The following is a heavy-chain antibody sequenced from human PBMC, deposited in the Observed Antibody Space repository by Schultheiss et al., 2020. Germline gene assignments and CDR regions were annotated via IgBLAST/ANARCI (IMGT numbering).Heavy chain of an antibody. CDR1: GFTFSSYW. V-gene: IGHV3-7*01. Sequence: GGSLRLSCAASGFTFSSYWMSWVRQAPGKGLEWVANIKQDGSEKYYVDSVKGRFTISRDNAKNSLYLQMNSLRAEDTAVYYCAYIPGYSSSWYGDYWGQGTLVNVSS. D-gene: IGHD6-13*01. CDR2: IKQDGSEK. J-gene: IGHJ4*02. CDR3: AYIPGYSSSWYGDY.